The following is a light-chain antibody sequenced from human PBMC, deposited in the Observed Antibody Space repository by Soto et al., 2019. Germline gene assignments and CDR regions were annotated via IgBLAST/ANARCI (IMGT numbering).Light chain of an antibody. V-gene: IGKV1-39*01. CDR1: QSISSY. CDR3: QQSYSTLIT. CDR2: AAS. Sequence: IQMTHSPSSLSASVGDRVTITFRASQSISSYLNWYQQKPGKAPKLLIYAASSLQSGVPSRFSGSGSGTDFTLTISSLQPEDFATYYCQQSYSTLITFGQGTRLEIK. J-gene: IGKJ5*01.